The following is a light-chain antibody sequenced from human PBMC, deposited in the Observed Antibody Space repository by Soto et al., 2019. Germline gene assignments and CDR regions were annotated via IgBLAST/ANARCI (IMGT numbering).Light chain of an antibody. CDR3: HRYNYWFVT. V-gene: IGKV3-15*01. CDR2: GAS. J-gene: IGKJ1*01. Sequence: EVVMTQSPATLSVSPGERVALSCRASESVSSKLAWYQRKVGQAPRLLIYGASTRATGIPARFSGSDSGTEFTHTNSSQQSDDSAIYYCHRYNYWFVTFGQGTKMKIK. CDR1: ESVSSK.